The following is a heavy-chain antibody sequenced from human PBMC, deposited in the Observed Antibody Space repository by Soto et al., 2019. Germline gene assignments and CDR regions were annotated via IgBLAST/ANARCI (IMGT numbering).Heavy chain of an antibody. J-gene: IGHJ4*02. D-gene: IGHD1-26*01. Sequence: QVQLVQSGAEVKNPGSSVKVSCKASGGTFSSYAISWVRQAPGQGLEWMGGIIPIFGTANYAQKFQGRVTITADESTSTAYMELSSLRSEDTAVYYCARDHSIVGATAFFDYWGQGTLVTVSS. CDR2: IIPIFGTA. CDR3: ARDHSIVGATAFFDY. V-gene: IGHV1-69*12. CDR1: GGTFSSYA.